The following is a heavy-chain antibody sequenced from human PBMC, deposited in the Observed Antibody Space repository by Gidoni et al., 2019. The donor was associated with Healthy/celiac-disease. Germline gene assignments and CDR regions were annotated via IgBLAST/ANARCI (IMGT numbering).Heavy chain of an antibody. CDR3: ARAFEIFGVVEGYYFDY. Sequence: QVQLQESGPGLVKPSETLSLTCAVSGYSISSGYYWGWIRQPPGKGLEWIGSIYHSGSTYYNPSLKSRVTISVDTSKNQFSLKLSSVTAADTAVYYCARAFEIFGVVEGYYFDYWGQGTLVTVSS. CDR1: GYSISSGYY. CDR2: IYHSGST. V-gene: IGHV4-38-2*01. J-gene: IGHJ4*02. D-gene: IGHD3-3*01.